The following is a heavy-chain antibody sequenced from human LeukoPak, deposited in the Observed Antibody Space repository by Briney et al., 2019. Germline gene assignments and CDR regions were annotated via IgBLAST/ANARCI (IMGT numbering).Heavy chain of an antibody. J-gene: IGHJ4*02. CDR3: ARDPSDCSGGSCYSKGVFDY. D-gene: IGHD2-15*01. CDR1: GYTFTSYY. V-gene: IGHV1-46*01. CDR2: INPSGGST. Sequence: ASVKVSCKASGYTFTSYYMHWVRQAPGQGLEWMGIINPSGGSTSYAQKLQGRVTMTRDTSTSTVYMELSSLRSEDTAVYYCARDPSDCSGGSCYSKGVFDYWGQGTLVTVSS.